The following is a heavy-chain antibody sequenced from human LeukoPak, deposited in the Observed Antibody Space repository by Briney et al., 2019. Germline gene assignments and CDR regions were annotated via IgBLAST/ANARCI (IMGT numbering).Heavy chain of an antibody. CDR3: ARDCSGGSCYTLDY. CDR1: GYTFTGYY. V-gene: IGHV1-2*02. J-gene: IGHJ4*02. Sequence: ASVKVSCKASGYTFTGYYMHWVRQAPGQGLEWMGWINPNSGGTNYAQKFQGRATMTRDTSISTAYMELSRLRSDDTAVYYCARDCSGGSCYTLDYWGQGTLVTVSS. CDR2: INPNSGGT. D-gene: IGHD2-15*01.